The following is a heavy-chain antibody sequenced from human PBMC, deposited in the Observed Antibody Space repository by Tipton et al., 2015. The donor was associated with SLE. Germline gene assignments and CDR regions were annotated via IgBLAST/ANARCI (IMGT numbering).Heavy chain of an antibody. CDR1: GFTFSSYA. V-gene: IGHV3-64*01. D-gene: IGHD2-21*01. Sequence: GSLRLSCAASGFTFSSYAMHWVRQAPGKGLEYVSAISSNGGSTYYANSVKGRFTISRDNSKNTLYLQMGSLRAEDMAVYYCARPNAYCGGDCYLSDWYFDLWGRGTLVTVSS. CDR2: ISSNGGST. CDR3: ARPNAYCGGDCYLSDWYFDL. J-gene: IGHJ2*01.